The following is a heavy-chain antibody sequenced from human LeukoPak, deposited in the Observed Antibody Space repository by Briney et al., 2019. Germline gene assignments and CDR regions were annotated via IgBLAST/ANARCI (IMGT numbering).Heavy chain of an antibody. D-gene: IGHD6-6*01. Sequence: PSETLSLTCTVSGGSMNGLSWSWIRQSPGKGLEWIAYIYDTGNTNTSPSLKSRVILSVDTSKKQFSLRLSSVTAADTAVYYCARGVRVGFSSYYFDYWGQGTLVTVSS. J-gene: IGHJ4*02. CDR2: IYDTGNT. CDR3: ARGVRVGFSSYYFDY. CDR1: GGSMNGLS. V-gene: IGHV4-59*11.